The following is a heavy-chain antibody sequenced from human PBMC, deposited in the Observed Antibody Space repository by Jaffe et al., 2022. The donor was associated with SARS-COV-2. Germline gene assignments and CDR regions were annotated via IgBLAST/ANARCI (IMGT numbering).Heavy chain of an antibody. CDR2: INHSGST. Sequence: QVQLQQWGAGLLKPSETLSLTCAVYGGSFSGYYWSWIRQPPGKGLEWIGEINHSGSTNYNPSLKSRVTISVDTSKNQFSLKLSSVTAADTAVYYCARGSGREYQLLKWGFRFDYWGQGTLVTVSS. CDR3: ARGSGREYQLLKWGFRFDY. V-gene: IGHV4-34*01. D-gene: IGHD2-2*01. J-gene: IGHJ4*02. CDR1: GGSFSGYY.